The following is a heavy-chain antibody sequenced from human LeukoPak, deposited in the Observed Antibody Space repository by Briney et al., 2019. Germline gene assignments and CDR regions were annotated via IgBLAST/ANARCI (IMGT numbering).Heavy chain of an antibody. J-gene: IGHJ4*02. CDR2: IHGGGST. Sequence: PGGSLRLSCAASGFTFSSYAMSWVRQAPGKGLEWVSGIHGGGSTYYADSVKGRFTISRDNSKDTLYLQMNSLRAEDTALYYCAKRSAYYFDYWGQGTLVTVSS. CDR1: GFTFSSYA. CDR3: AKRSAYYFDY. V-gene: IGHV3-23*01.